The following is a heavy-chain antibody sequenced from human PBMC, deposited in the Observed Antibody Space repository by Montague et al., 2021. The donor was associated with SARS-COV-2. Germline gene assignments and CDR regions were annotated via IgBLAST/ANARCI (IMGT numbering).Heavy chain of an antibody. J-gene: IGHJ5*01. Sequence: SLRLSCAASGFTFSDYYMSWIRQAPGKGLEWVSYISTSGSTTHYPDSVKGRFTISRDNAKNSLYLQMKSLRADDTADYYCARWDFVVVPGAVSGWFDSWGEGTLVTVSS. D-gene: IGHD2-2*01. V-gene: IGHV3-11*01. CDR3: ARWDFVVVPGAVSGWFDS. CDR2: ISTSGSTT. CDR1: GFTFSDYY.